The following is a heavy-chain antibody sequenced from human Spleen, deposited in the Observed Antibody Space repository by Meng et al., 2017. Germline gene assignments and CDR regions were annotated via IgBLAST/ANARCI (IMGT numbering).Heavy chain of an antibody. J-gene: IGHJ4*02. D-gene: IGHD6-19*01. CDR3: AREVLVSSGHDY. CDR1: GDSVSSNSAA. V-gene: IGHV6-1*01. CDR2: TYYRSKWYN. Sequence: QEEPQPSRPGPAKPSPTPSTTCAFSGDSVSSNSAAWNWIRQSPSGGLEWLGRTYYRSKWYNDYAVSVKSRITINPDTSKNQFSLQLNSVTPEDTAVYYCAREVLVSSGHDYWGQGTLVTVSS.